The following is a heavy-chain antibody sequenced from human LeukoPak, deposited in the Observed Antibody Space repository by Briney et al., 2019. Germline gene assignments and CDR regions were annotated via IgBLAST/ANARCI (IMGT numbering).Heavy chain of an antibody. Sequence: GGSLRLSCAASGFTFSSYAMHWVRQAPGKGLEWVAVISYDGSNKYYADSVKGRFTISRDNSKNTLYLQMNSLRAEDTAVYYCAKGTGGYSYGYSDYWGQGTLVTVSS. CDR3: AKGTGGYSYGYSDY. D-gene: IGHD5-18*01. CDR2: ISYDGSNK. V-gene: IGHV3-30-3*01. CDR1: GFTFSSYA. J-gene: IGHJ4*02.